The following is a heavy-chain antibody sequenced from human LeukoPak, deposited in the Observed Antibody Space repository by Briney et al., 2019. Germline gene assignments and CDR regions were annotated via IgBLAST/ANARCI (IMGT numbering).Heavy chain of an antibody. CDR1: GYSFTSYW. CDR2: IYPGDSDT. J-gene: IGHJ4*02. Sequence: GESLKICCKGSGYSFTSYWIGWVRQMPGKGLEWMRIIYPGDSDTRYSPSFQGQVTISADKSISTAYLQWSSLKASDTAMYYCARFSEAAGIDYWGQGTLVTVSS. V-gene: IGHV5-51*01. D-gene: IGHD6-13*01. CDR3: ARFSEAAGIDY.